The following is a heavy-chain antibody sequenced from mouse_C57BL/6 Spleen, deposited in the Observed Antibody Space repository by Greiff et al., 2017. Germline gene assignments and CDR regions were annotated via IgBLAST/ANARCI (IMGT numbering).Heavy chain of an antibody. CDR1: GYTFTSYW. CDR2: IDPSDSET. CDR3: ARRGSYDGYYDYFDY. Sequence: QVQLQQPGAELVRPGSSVKLSCKASGYTFTSYWMPWVKQRPIQGLEWIGNIDPSDSETHYNQKFKDKVTLTVDKSSSTAYMQLSSLTSEDSAVYYCARRGSYDGYYDYFDYWGQGTTLTVSS. D-gene: IGHD2-3*01. V-gene: IGHV1-52*01. J-gene: IGHJ2*01.